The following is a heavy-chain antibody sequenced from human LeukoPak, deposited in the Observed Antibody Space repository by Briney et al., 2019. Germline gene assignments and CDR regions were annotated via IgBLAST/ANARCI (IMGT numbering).Heavy chain of an antibody. D-gene: IGHD6-13*01. CDR3: ARSAPAAAGTGPMDV. CDR2: ISSSSST. CDR1: GFTFSSYS. J-gene: IGHJ6*03. V-gene: IGHV3-21*01. Sequence: PGGSLRLPCAASGFTFSSYSMSWVRQAPGKGLEWVSSISSSSSTNYADSVKGRFTISRDNAKNSLYLQMNSLRAEDTTVYYCARSAPAAAGTGPMDVWGKGTTVTVSS.